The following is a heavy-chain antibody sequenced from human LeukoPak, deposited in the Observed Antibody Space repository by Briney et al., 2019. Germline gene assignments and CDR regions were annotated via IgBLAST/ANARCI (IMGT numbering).Heavy chain of an antibody. V-gene: IGHV4-59*08. J-gene: IGHJ4*02. D-gene: IGHD6-19*01. Sequence: SETLSLTCTVSGGSISSYYWSWIRQPPGKGLEWIGYIYYSGSTNYNPSLKSRVTISVDTSKNQFSLKLSSVTAADTAVYYCARSNTFLGYSSGWFDYWGQGTLVTVSS. CDR3: ARSNTFLGYSSGWFDY. CDR2: IYYSGST. CDR1: GGSISSYY.